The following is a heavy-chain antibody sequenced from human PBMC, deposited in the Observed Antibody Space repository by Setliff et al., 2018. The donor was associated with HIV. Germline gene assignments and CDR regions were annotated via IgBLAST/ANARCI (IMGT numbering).Heavy chain of an antibody. V-gene: IGHV3-30*18. CDR2: ISYDGTSK. J-gene: IGHJ4*02. D-gene: IGHD2-21*01. Sequence: GGSLRLSCAASGFTFSYYGMYWVRQAPGKGLEWVALISYDGTSKHYADSVKGRFTISRDNSKNTLYLHMNNLRGDDTAVYYCAKGCGGAGFCYYADYWGQGTVVTVSS. CDR3: AKGCGGAGFCYYADY. CDR1: GFTFSYYG.